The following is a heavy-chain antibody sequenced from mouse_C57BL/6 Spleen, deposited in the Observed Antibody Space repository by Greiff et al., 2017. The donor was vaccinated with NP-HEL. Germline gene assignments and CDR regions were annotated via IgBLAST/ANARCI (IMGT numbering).Heavy chain of an antibody. J-gene: IGHJ3*01. CDR2: IYPGDGDT. Sequence: VHLVESGPELVKPGASVKISCKASGYAFSSSWMNWVKQRPGKGLEWIGRIYPGDGDTNYNGKFKGKATLTADKSSSTAYMQLSSLTSEDSAVYFCAREGDYDGSSYEAWFAYWGQGTLVTVSA. CDR1: GYAFSSSW. CDR3: AREGDYDGSSYEAWFAY. D-gene: IGHD1-1*01. V-gene: IGHV1-82*01.